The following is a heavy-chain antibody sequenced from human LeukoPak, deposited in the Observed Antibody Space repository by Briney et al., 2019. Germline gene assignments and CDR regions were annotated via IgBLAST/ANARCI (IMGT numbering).Heavy chain of an antibody. D-gene: IGHD3-9*01. CDR2: IYYSGST. Sequence: SETLSLTCTVSGGSISSYYWSWIRQPPGKGLEWIGYIYYSGSTNYNPSLKSRVTISVDTSKNQFSLKLSSVTAADTAVYYCAREGYDILTLGYWGQGTLVIVSS. V-gene: IGHV4-59*01. J-gene: IGHJ4*02. CDR3: AREGYDILTLGY. CDR1: GGSISSYY.